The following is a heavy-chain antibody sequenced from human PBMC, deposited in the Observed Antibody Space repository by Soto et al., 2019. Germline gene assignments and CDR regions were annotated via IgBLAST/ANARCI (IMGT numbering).Heavy chain of an antibody. J-gene: IGHJ6*02. V-gene: IGHV3-11*06. CDR2: IGGSSGYT. Sequence: QVQLVESGGGLVKPGGSLRLSCAASGFSFSDSYMSWVRQAPGKGLEWVAYIGGSSGYTGYADSVKGRFTISRDNAKNSLYLQMNSLRVEDMAVYYCARDRGGYGPPDVWGQGTTVTVSS. CDR1: GFSFSDSY. CDR3: ARDRGGYGPPDV. D-gene: IGHD3-10*01.